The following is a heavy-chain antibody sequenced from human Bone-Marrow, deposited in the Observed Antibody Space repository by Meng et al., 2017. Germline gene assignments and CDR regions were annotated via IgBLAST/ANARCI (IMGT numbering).Heavy chain of an antibody. CDR3: ALLWFGELLTTDYYYGMEV. D-gene: IGHD3-10*01. V-gene: IGHV4-4*07. CDR2: IYTSGST. Sequence: SETLSLTCTVSGGSISSYYWSWIRQPAGKGLEWIGRIYTSGSTNYNPSLKSRVTMSVDTSKNQFSLKLSSVTAADTAVYYCALLWFGELLTTDYYYGMEVWGQGTMVTVSS. J-gene: IGHJ6*02. CDR1: GGSISSYY.